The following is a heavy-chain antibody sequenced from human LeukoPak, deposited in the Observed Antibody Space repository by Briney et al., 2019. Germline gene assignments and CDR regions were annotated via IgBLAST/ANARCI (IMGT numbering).Heavy chain of an antibody. CDR3: ARESVFGVVYYFDY. J-gene: IGHJ4*02. CDR2: ISGSGGST. D-gene: IGHD3-3*01. CDR1: GFTFSSYA. V-gene: IGHV3-23*01. Sequence: GGSLRLSCAASGFTFSSYAMSWVRQAPGKGLEWVSAISGSGGSTYYADSVKGRFTISRDNSKNTLYLQMNSLRAEDTALYYCARESVFGVVYYFDYWGQGTLVTVSS.